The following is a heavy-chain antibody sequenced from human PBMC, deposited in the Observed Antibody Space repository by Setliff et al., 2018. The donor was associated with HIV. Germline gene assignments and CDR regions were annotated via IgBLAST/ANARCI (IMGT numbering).Heavy chain of an antibody. Sequence: ASVKVSCKASGYTFTSYAISWVRQAPGQGLEWMGWISAYNGNTNYEQKVQGRVTMTTDTSTSTVYMELRSLRSDDTAVYYCATKVYCTNGVCLDAFDIWGQGTMVTVSS. CDR2: ISAYNGNT. CDR3: ATKVYCTNGVCLDAFDI. V-gene: IGHV1-18*01. J-gene: IGHJ3*02. CDR1: GYTFTSYA. D-gene: IGHD2-8*01.